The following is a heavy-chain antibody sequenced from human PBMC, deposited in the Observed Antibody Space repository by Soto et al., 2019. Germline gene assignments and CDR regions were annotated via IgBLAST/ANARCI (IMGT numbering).Heavy chain of an antibody. D-gene: IGHD3-9*01. V-gene: IGHV3-23*01. CDR3: AKGQDFDWEIYYFDY. J-gene: IGHJ4*02. Sequence: GGSLRLSCAASGFTFSSYAMSWVRQAPGKGLEWVSAISGSGGSTYYADSVKGRFTISRDNSKNTLYLQMNSLRAEDTAVYYCAKGQDFDWEIYYFDYWGQGTLVTVSS. CDR1: GFTFSSYA. CDR2: ISGSGGST.